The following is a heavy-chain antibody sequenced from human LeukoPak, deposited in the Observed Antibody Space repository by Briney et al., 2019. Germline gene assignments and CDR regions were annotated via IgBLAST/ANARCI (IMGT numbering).Heavy chain of an antibody. D-gene: IGHD3-22*01. V-gene: IGHV1-69*05. CDR1: GGTFRSYA. J-gene: IGHJ3*02. CDR2: IIPIFSTA. CDR3: ARDYYDSSGYYAFDI. Sequence: SVKVSCMASGGTFRSYAIRWVRQAPGQGLECMGRIIPIFSTANYAQKFQGRVTITTDESMSTAYMELSSLRAEDTAVYYCARDYYDSSGYYAFDIWGQGTMVTVSS.